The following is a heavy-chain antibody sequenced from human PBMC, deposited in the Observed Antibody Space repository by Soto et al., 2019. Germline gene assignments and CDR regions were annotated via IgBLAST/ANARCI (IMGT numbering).Heavy chain of an antibody. CDR2: ISGSGGST. CDR1: GFTFSDYY. D-gene: IGHD3-10*01. V-gene: IGHV3-23*01. J-gene: IGHJ3*02. CDR3: AKNLWFGELCRAFDI. Sequence: GGSLRLSCAASGFTFSDYYMSWVRQAPGKGLEWVSAISGSGGSTYYADSVKGRFTISRDNSKNTLYLQMNSLRAEDTAVYYCAKNLWFGELCRAFDIWGQGTMVTVSS.